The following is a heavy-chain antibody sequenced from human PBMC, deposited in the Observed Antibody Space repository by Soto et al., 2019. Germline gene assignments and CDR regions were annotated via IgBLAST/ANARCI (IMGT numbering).Heavy chain of an antibody. CDR3: AKGSPCQQEVREYFDY. V-gene: IGHV3-23*01. CDR1: GFTFSSYA. D-gene: IGHD6-13*01. J-gene: IGHJ4*02. Sequence: EVQLLESGGGLENPGGSLRLSCAASGFTFSSYAMNWVGQAPGKGLEWVSTIIGSGGHTYYADSVKGRFTISRDNSENTLYLQMNSLTADDTAVYYCAKGSPCQQEVREYFDYWGQGTLVTVSS. CDR2: IIGSGGHT.